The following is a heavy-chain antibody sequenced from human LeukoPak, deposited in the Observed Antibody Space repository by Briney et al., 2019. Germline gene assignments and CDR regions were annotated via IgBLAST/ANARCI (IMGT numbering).Heavy chain of an antibody. V-gene: IGHV1-18*04. CDR1: GYTFTSYG. J-gene: IGHJ4*02. Sequence: SVKVSCKASGYTFTSYGISWVRRAPGQGLEGMGWISAYNGNTNYAQKLQGRVTMTTDTSTSTAYMELRSVRSDDTAVYYCARVRTDIVVVVAATDWGQGTLVTVSS. CDR3: ARVRTDIVVVVAATD. CDR2: ISAYNGNT. D-gene: IGHD2-15*01.